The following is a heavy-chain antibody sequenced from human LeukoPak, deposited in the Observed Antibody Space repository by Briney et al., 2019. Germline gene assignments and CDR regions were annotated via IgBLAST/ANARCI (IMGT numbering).Heavy chain of an antibody. J-gene: IGHJ4*02. V-gene: IGHV4-34*01. CDR3: ARVTDDIVGTTMAYYFDY. CDR2: INHSGST. D-gene: IGHD1-26*01. Sequence: MSSETLSLTCTVSGGSISSYYWSWIRQPPGKGLEWIGEINHSGSTNYNPSLKSRVTISVDTSKNQFSLKLSSVTAADTAVYYCARVTDDIVGTTMAYYFDYWGQGTLVTVSS. CDR1: GGSISSYY.